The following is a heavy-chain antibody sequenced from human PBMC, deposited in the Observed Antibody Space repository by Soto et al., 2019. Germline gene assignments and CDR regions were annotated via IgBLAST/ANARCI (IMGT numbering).Heavy chain of an antibody. CDR2: IYTSASI. CDR1: GADINTYS. CDR3: ARDREAGYNFYYGMDV. V-gene: IGHV4-4*07. J-gene: IGHJ6*02. D-gene: IGHD6-19*01. Sequence: SEILSLTCSVSGADINTYSWTWIRQPAGKGLEWIGRIYTSASINYNPSLRGRVTLSVDTSTNQVSLKLASVTAADTAVYYCARDREAGYNFYYGMDVWGQGTTVTVS.